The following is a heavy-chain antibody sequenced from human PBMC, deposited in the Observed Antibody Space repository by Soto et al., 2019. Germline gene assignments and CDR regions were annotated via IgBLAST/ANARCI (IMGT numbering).Heavy chain of an antibody. CDR2: IYCSGST. J-gene: IGHJ6*02. CDR3: ARDDGPYGMDV. CDR1: GGSISSYY. Sequence: SETLSLTCTVSGGSISSYYWSWIRQPPGKGLEWIGYIYCSGSTNYNPSLKSRVTISVDTSKNQFSLKLSSVTAADTAVYYCARDDGPYGMDVWGQGTTVTVSS. V-gene: IGHV4-59*01.